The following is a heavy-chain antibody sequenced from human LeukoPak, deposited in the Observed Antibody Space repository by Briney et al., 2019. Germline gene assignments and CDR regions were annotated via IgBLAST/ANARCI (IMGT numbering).Heavy chain of an antibody. CDR2: INPSGGST. J-gene: IGHJ4*02. CDR1: GYTFTSYY. V-gene: IGHV1-46*01. CDR3: ASRQSSGWYPLGY. D-gene: IGHD6-19*01. Sequence: ASVKVSCKASGYTFTSYYMHWVRQAPGQGLEWMGIINPSGGSTSYAQKFQGRVTMTRDMSTSTVYMELSSLRSEDTAVYYCASRQSSGWYPLGYWGQGTLVTVSS.